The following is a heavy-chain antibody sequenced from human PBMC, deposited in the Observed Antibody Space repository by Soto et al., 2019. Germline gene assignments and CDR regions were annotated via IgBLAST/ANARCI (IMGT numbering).Heavy chain of an antibody. CDR3: YVWGSYRAIDC. V-gene: IGHV1-69*01. CDR1: GGTFSSYA. Sequence: QVQLVQSGAEVKKPGSSVKVSCKASGGTFSSYAISWLRQAPGQGLEWMGGIIPIFGTANYAQKFQGRVTITADESTSTAYMELSSLRSEDTAGYYYYVWGSYRAIDCWGQGTLVTVSS. D-gene: IGHD3-16*02. CDR2: IIPIFGTA. J-gene: IGHJ4*02.